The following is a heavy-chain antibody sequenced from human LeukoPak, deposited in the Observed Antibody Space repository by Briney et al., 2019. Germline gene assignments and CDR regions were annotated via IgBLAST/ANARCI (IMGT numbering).Heavy chain of an antibody. D-gene: IGHD6-13*01. CDR2: ISAYNGNT. V-gene: IGHV1-18*01. J-gene: IGHJ4*02. Sequence: ASVKVSCKASGYTFTNYGISWVRQAPGQGLEWMGWISAYNGNTNYAQKLQGRVTMTTDTSTSTAYMELRSLRSDDTAVYYCARDLRVAAADNFDYWGQGTLVTVSS. CDR1: GYTFTNYG. CDR3: ARDLRVAAADNFDY.